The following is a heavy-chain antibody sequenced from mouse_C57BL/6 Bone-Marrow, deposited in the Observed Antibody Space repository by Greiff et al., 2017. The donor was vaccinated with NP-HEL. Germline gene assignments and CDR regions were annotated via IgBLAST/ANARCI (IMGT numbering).Heavy chain of an antibody. D-gene: IGHD2-1*01. CDR1: GFSFNTYA. CDR2: IRSKSNNYAT. J-gene: IGHJ3*01. Sequence: EVKLMESGGGLVQPKGSLKLSCAASGFSFNTYAMNWVRQAPGKGLEWVARIRSKSNNYATYYADSVKDRFTISRDDSESMLYLQMNNLKTEDTAMYYCGYYGPAWFAYWGQGTLVTVSA. V-gene: IGHV10-1*01. CDR3: GYYGPAWFAY.